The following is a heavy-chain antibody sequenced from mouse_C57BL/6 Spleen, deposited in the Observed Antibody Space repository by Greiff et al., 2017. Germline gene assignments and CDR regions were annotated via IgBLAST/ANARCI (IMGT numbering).Heavy chain of an antibody. CDR1: GYTFTSYG. CDR3: ASRGDWFMDY. CDR2: IYPRSGNT. D-gene: IGHD2-2*01. Sequence: LLESGAELARPGASVKLSCKASGYTFTSYGISWVKQRTGQGLEWIGEIYPRSGNTYYNEKFKGKATLTADKSSSTAYMELRSLTSEDSAVYFCASRGDWFMDYWGQGTSVTVSS. V-gene: IGHV1-81*01. J-gene: IGHJ4*01.